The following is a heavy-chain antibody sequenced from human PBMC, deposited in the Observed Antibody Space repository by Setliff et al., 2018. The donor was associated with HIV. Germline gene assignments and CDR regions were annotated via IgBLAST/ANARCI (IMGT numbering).Heavy chain of an antibody. Sequence: SETLSLTCTVSGGSVGSGSYYWSWVRQPPGKGLEWIGYIYYTGRTNYNPSLKSRLTISVDTSKNQFSLQLRSVTAADTAVYYCARDPPGYGDSNDYWGQGTLVTVSS. D-gene: IGHD4-17*01. CDR2: IYYTGRT. CDR1: GGSVGSGSYY. CDR3: ARDPPGYGDSNDY. J-gene: IGHJ4*02. V-gene: IGHV4-61*01.